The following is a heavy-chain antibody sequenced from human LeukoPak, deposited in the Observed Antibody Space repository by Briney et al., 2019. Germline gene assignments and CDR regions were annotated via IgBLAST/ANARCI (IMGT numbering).Heavy chain of an antibody. CDR2: ISGSGSTR. D-gene: IGHD3-10*01. J-gene: IGHJ4*02. Sequence: GGSLRLSCAASGFIFSSYALSWVRQAPGKGLEWVSTISGSGSTRHFADFVKGRFTISRDNSKNTLYPQMNSLRAEDTAVYYCAKELSTVRDYWGQGTLVTVSS. CDR1: GFIFSSYA. CDR3: AKELSTVRDY. V-gene: IGHV3-23*01.